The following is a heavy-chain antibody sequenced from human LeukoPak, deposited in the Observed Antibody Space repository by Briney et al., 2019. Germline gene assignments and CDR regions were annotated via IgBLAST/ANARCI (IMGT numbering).Heavy chain of an antibody. CDR1: GFTFSNAW. Sequence: PGGSLRLSCAASGFTFSNAWMSWVRQAPGKGLEWVGRIKSKTDGGTTDYAAPVKGRFTISRDDSKNTLYLQMNSLKTEDTAVYYCTTVGYCSGGSCYSFWYFDRWGRGTLVTVSS. CDR2: IKSKTDGGTT. J-gene: IGHJ2*01. V-gene: IGHV3-15*01. D-gene: IGHD2-15*01. CDR3: TTVGYCSGGSCYSFWYFDR.